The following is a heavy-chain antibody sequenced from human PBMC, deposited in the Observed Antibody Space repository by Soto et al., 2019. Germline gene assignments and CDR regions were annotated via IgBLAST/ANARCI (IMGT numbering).Heavy chain of an antibody. J-gene: IGHJ4*02. V-gene: IGHV3-30*18. CDR2: ISHDGDTA. CDR3: AKSRVFIGAIVTLLDS. CDR1: VFTFSNYG. D-gene: IGHD3-16*02. Sequence: GGSLRLSCAASVFTFSNYGMNWVRQAPGKGLEWVAVISHDGDTAYYADSVKGRFTISRGNSENTLYLQMNGLRADDTALYFCAKSRVFIGAIVTLLDSWGQGTQVTVSS.